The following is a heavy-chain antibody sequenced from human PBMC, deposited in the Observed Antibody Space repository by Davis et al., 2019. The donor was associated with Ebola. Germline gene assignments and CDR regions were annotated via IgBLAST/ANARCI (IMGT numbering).Heavy chain of an antibody. V-gene: IGHV4-34*01. Sequence: MPSETLSLTCAVYGGSFSGYYWSWIRQPPGKGLEWIGEINHSGSTNYNPSLKSRVTISVDTSKNQFSLKLNSVTTADTAMYFCARVRSSGWSQGVFDPWGQGTLVTVSS. CDR1: GGSFSGYY. D-gene: IGHD6-19*01. CDR2: INHSGST. CDR3: ARVRSSGWSQGVFDP. J-gene: IGHJ5*02.